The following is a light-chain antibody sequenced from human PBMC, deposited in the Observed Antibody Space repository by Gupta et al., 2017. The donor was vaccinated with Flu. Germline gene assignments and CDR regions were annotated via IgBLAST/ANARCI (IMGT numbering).Light chain of an antibody. CDR2: WVS. CDR3: HQDDNAPYT. V-gene: IGKV4-1*01. CDR1: QATLHARNNNQF. J-gene: IGKJ2*01. Sequence: DMAMTQSPDSPAVSLGERTTVHSKSRQATLHARNNNQFVGWYQHKPGQPPRLLIYWVSTRDPGVCKRINGSGSGTDFTLTINDVQPEDAAFYYCHQDDNAPYTFGQGTMLEIK.